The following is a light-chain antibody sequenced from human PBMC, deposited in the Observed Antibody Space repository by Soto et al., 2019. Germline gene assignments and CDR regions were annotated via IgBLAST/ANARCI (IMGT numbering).Light chain of an antibody. J-gene: IGLJ2*01. CDR1: SSDVGGYNY. CDR3: SSYTRTTLVV. V-gene: IGLV2-14*01. Sequence: QSALTQPASVSGSPGQXXXXXXTGSSSDVGGYNYVSWYQQHPGKAPKLMIYEVSNRPSGVSNRFSGSKSGNTASLTISGLQAEDEADYYCSSYTRTTLVVFGGGTQLTVL. CDR2: EVS.